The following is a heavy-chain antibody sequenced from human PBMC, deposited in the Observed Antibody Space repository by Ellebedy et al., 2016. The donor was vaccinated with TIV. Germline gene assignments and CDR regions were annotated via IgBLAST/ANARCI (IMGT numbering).Heavy chain of an antibody. V-gene: IGHV4-31*03. Sequence: SETLSLTCTVSGGSISSGGHYWSWIRQHPGTGLEWIGYIYYSGTTHINPSLKSRVTISVDTSKNQFSLRLSSVTVADTAVYYCARASDYGGNADFDYWGQGTLVTVSS. CDR1: GGSISSGGHY. CDR2: IYYSGTT. J-gene: IGHJ4*02. CDR3: ARASDYGGNADFDY. D-gene: IGHD4-23*01.